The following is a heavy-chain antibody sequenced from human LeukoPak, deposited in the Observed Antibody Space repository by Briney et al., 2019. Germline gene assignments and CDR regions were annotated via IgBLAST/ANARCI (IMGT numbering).Heavy chain of an antibody. J-gene: IGHJ5*02. V-gene: IGHV4-38-2*02. CDR1: GGSISSGYY. D-gene: IGHD3-10*01. CDR2: IYQSGTT. Sequence: PSETLSLTCTVSGGSISSGYYWGWIRQPPGKGLEWIGSIYQSGTTSYNPSLKSRVTISVDTSKNQFSLKLSSVTAADTAVYYCARAGVTMVRGLNWFDPWGQGTLVTVSS. CDR3: ARAGVTMVRGLNWFDP.